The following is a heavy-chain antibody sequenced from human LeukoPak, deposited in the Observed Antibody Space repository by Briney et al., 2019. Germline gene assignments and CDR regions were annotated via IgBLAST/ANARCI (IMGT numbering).Heavy chain of an antibody. D-gene: IGHD7-27*01. CDR2: ISYDGTNK. CDR3: AREILTGYAFDT. CDR1: GFTFSTYA. V-gene: IGHV3-30-3*01. J-gene: IGHJ3*02. Sequence: GGSLRLSCAASGFTFSTYAMHWVRQAPGKGLEWVAFISYDGTNKYCADSVKGRFTISRDNSKNTLYLQMNSLRAEDTALYYCAREILTGYAFDTWGQGTMVTVSS.